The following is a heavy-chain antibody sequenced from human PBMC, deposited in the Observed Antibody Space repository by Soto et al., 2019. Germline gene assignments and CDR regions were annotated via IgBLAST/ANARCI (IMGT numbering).Heavy chain of an antibody. CDR1: GGSVSSGSYY. J-gene: IGHJ4*02. Sequence: SETLSLTCTVSGGSVSSGSYYWSWIRQPPGKGLEWIGYIYYSGSTNYNPSLKSRVTISVDTSKNQFSLKLSSVTAADTAVYYCAKDRAVGASTAFDYWGQGTLVTVSS. CDR2: IYYSGST. V-gene: IGHV4-61*01. D-gene: IGHD1-26*01. CDR3: AKDRAVGASTAFDY.